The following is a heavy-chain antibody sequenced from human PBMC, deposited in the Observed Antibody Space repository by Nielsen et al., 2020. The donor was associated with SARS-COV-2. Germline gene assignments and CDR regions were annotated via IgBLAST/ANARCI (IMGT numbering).Heavy chain of an antibody. V-gene: IGHV4-59*12. CDR1: GGSISSYY. D-gene: IGHD4/OR15-4a*01. CDR3: ARDRTMAPPGYYGMDV. J-gene: IGHJ6*02. CDR2: IYYSGST. Sequence: SETLSLTCTVSGGSISSYYWSWIRQPPGKGLEWIGYIYYSGSTNYNPSLKSRVTISVDTSKNQFSLKLSSVTAADTAVYYCARDRTMAPPGYYGMDVWGQGTTVTVSS.